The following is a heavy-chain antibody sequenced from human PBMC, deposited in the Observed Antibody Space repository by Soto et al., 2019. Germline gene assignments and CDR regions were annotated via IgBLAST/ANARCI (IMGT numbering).Heavy chain of an antibody. V-gene: IGHV1-69*13. CDR1: GGTFSSYA. CDR2: IIPIFGTA. D-gene: IGHD3-10*01. CDR3: ALMVRGVINWFDP. J-gene: IGHJ5*02. Sequence: SVKVSCKASGGTFSSYAISWVRQAPGQGLEWMGGIIPIFGTANYAQKFQGRVTITADESTSTAYMELSSLRSEDTAVYYCALMVRGVINWFDPWGQGTLVTVSS.